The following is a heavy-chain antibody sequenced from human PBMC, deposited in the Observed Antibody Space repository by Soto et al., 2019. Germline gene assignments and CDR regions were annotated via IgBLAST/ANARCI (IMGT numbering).Heavy chain of an antibody. J-gene: IGHJ4*02. Sequence: ASVKVSCKASGGTFSSYAISWVRQAPGQGLEWMGGIIPIFGTANYAQKFQGRVTITADKSTSTAYMELSSLRSEDTAVYYCATRDRRVNRSPDYWGQGTLVTVSS. CDR3: ATRDRRVNRSPDY. CDR1: GGTFSSYA. D-gene: IGHD3-22*01. V-gene: IGHV1-69*06. CDR2: IIPIFGTA.